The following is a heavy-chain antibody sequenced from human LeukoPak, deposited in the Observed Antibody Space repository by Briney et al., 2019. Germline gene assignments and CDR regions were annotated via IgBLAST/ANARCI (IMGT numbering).Heavy chain of an antibody. CDR3: ARGFELDY. CDR2: IKQEGSEK. Sequence: GSLRLSCAASGFTFSSFWMSWVRQAPGKGLEWVANIKQEGSEKYYVGSVKGRFTISRDDARNSLYLQMNSLRAEGTAVYFCARGFELDYWGQGTLVTVSS. J-gene: IGHJ4*02. CDR1: GFTFSSFW. V-gene: IGHV3-7*01.